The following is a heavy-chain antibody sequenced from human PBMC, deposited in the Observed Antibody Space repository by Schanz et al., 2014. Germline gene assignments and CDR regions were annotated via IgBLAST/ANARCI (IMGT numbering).Heavy chain of an antibody. J-gene: IGHJ3*02. CDR2: IIPIHGIV. CDR1: GGTFSSDT. CDR3: ARGGSPEDVFDI. V-gene: IGHV1-69*02. D-gene: IGHD2-15*01. Sequence: QVHLVQSGAEVKKPGSSVKVSCKASGGTFSSDTFSWVRQAPGQGLEWMGRIIPIHGIVNYAQRFQDRVRITADKSTSTAYMELSSLRSDDTAVYYCARGGSPEDVFDIWGQGTILTVSS.